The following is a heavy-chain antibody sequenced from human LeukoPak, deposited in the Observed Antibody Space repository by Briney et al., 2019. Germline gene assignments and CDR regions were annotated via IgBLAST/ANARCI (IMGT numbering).Heavy chain of an antibody. CDR3: ARDAGAYYYDSSGYWYFDY. Sequence: ASVKVSCKASGGTFSSYAISWVRQAPGQGLEWMGWISAYNGNTNYAQKLQGRVTMTTDTSTSTAYMELRSLRSDDTAVYYCARDAGAYYYDSSGYWYFDYWGQGTLVTVSS. J-gene: IGHJ4*02. D-gene: IGHD3-22*01. CDR1: GGTFSSYA. V-gene: IGHV1-18*01. CDR2: ISAYNGNT.